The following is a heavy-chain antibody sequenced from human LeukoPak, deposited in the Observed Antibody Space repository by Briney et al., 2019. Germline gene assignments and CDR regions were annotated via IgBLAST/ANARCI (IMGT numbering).Heavy chain of an antibody. D-gene: IGHD1-26*01. J-gene: IGHJ6*03. CDR2: INPNSGGT. CDR1: GYTFTGYY. Sequence: ASVKVSCKASGYTFTGYYMHWVRQAPGQGPEWMGWINPNSGGTNYAQKFQGRVTMTRDTSISTAYMELSRLRSDDTAVYYCARKVGETGGGDYYYYMDVWGKGTTVTVSS. V-gene: IGHV1-2*02. CDR3: ARKVGETGGGDYYYYMDV.